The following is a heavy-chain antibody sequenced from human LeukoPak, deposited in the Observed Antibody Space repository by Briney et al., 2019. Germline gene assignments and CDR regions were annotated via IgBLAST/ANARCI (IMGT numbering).Heavy chain of an antibody. D-gene: IGHD4-17*01. CDR2: IYYTGST. J-gene: IGHJ5*02. Sequence: SETLSLTCTVSGGSISSYYCSWIRQPPGKGLEWIGYIYYTGSTNYNPSLKSRVTISVDTSKNQFSLKLSPVTAADTAVYYCARRIRTVTRGGWFDPWGQGTLVTVSS. V-gene: IGHV4-59*12. CDR1: GGSISSYY. CDR3: ARRIRTVTRGGWFDP.